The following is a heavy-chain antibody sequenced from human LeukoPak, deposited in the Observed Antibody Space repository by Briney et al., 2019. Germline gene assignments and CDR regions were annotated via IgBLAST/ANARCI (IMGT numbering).Heavy chain of an antibody. CDR3: VSFYETY. Sequence: GGSLRLSCAASGNYWMHWVRQAPGQGLVWVSHINSDGSWTGYADSVKGRFTISKDNAKNTVYLQMNNLRAEDTAVYYCVSFYETYWGRGTLVTVSS. D-gene: IGHD2-2*01. CDR2: INSDGSWT. V-gene: IGHV3-74*01. J-gene: IGHJ4*02. CDR1: GNYW.